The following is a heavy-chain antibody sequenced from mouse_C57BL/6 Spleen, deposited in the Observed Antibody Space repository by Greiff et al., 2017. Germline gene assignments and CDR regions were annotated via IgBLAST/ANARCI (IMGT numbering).Heavy chain of an antibody. Sequence: EVKLVESGGGLVKPGGSLKLSCAASGFTFSDYGMHWVRQAPEKGLEWVAYISSGSSTIYYADTVKGRFPISRDNAKNTLFLQMTSLRSEDTAMYYCARPGELGPFDYWGQGTTLTVSS. J-gene: IGHJ2*01. CDR1: GFTFSDYG. CDR2: ISSGSSTI. V-gene: IGHV5-17*01. CDR3: ARPGELGPFDY. D-gene: IGHD4-1*01.